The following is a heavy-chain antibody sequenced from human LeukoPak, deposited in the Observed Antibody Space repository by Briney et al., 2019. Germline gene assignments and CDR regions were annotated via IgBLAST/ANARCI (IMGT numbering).Heavy chain of an antibody. V-gene: IGHV4-34*01. J-gene: IGHJ6*02. CDR1: GGSFSSYY. CDR2: INHSGST. Sequence: SETLSLTCAVYGGSFSSYYWSWIRQPPGKGLEWIGEINHSGSTNYNPSLKSRVTISVDTSKNQFSLKLSSVTAADTAVYYCARIVTRIVVVPAHYGMDVWGQGTTVTVSS. CDR3: ARIVTRIVVVPAHYGMDV. D-gene: IGHD2-2*01.